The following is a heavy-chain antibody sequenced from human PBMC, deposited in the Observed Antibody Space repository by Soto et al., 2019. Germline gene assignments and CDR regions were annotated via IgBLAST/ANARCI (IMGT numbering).Heavy chain of an antibody. D-gene: IGHD6-13*01. Sequence: QMQLQESGPGLVKPSQTLSLTCTVSGGSISSGGYYWSWIRQHPGKGLEWIGYIYYSGSTYYNPSLKSRVTISXXTXKXXFSLKLSSVTAADTAVYYCARGRIAAAGTSDWFDPWGQGTQVTVSS. V-gene: IGHV4-31*03. CDR2: IYYSGST. J-gene: IGHJ5*02. CDR3: ARGRIAAAGTSDWFDP. CDR1: GGSISSGGYY.